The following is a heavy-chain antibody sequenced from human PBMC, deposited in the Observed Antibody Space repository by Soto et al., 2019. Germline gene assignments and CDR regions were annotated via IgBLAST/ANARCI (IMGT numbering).Heavy chain of an antibody. J-gene: IGHJ5*02. CDR1: GGSFSGYY. V-gene: IGHV4-34*01. CDR2: INHSGST. Sequence: PSETLSLTCAVYGGSFSGYYWSWIRQPPGKGLEWIGEINHSGSTNYNPSLKSRVTISVDTSKNQFSLKLSSVTAADTAVYYCARGLGGHRHNWFDPWGQGTLVTVSS. D-gene: IGHD3-16*02. CDR3: ARGLGGHRHNWFDP.